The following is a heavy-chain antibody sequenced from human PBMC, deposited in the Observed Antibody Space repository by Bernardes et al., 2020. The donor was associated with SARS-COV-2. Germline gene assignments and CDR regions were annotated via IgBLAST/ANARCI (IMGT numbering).Heavy chain of an antibody. CDR3: AKGRRDGGVRSFFDK. V-gene: IGHV3-23*01. CDR1: GFTFNSYS. J-gene: IGHJ4*02. Sequence: GGSLRLSCTASGFTFNSYSMAWVRQAPGMGLEWVSIISPGGGTITQYADSVKGRFTISRDNSKNTVYLQMNGLRTEDTAVYYCAKGRRDGGVRSFFDKWGQGTLVTVSS. CDR2: ISPGGGTIT. D-gene: IGHD2-8*02.